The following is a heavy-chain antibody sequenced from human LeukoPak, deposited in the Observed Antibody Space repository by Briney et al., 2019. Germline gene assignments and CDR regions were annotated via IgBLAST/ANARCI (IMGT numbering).Heavy chain of an antibody. Sequence: GESLKISCKGFGNSFTRNWIGWVRQMPGKGLEWMGIIYPGDSDTRYSPSFQGQVTISAHKSISTAYLQWSSLKASDTAMYYCARRRGSYGVDYWGQGTLVTVSS. V-gene: IGHV5-51*01. J-gene: IGHJ4*02. D-gene: IGHD1-26*01. CDR3: ARRRGSYGVDY. CDR1: GNSFTRNW. CDR2: IYPGDSDT.